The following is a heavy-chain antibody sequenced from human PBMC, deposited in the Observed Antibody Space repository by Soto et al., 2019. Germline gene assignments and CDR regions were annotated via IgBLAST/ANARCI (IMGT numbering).Heavy chain of an antibody. CDR3: ARDSPVGYNYARPFDY. CDR2: IRSSGNYM. D-gene: IGHD5-18*01. V-gene: IGHV3-21*01. Sequence: PGGSLRLSGEGSGFTFSSNSMNWVRQAPGKGLEWVSSIRSSGNYMCYADSVKGRFTVSRDNVKNSLYLQMNTLRSEDTAVYYCARDSPVGYNYARPFDYWGQGTLVTVSS. J-gene: IGHJ4*02. CDR1: GFTFSSNS.